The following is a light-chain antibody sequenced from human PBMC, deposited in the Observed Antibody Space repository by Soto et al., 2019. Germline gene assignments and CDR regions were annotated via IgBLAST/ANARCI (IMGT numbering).Light chain of an antibody. Sequence: EIVLTQSPDTLSLSPGERATLSCRASQSVSSSLLAWYQQKPGQAPRPLISAASSRATGIPDRFSGRGSGTEFTLTISRLEPEDFAVYYCQIYDGSLFTFGPWT. CDR1: QSVSSSL. CDR3: QIYDGSLFT. CDR2: AAS. V-gene: IGKV3-20*01. J-gene: IGKJ3*01.